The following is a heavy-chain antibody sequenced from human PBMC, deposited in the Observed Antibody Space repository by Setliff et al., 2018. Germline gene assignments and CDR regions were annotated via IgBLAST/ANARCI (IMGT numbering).Heavy chain of an antibody. J-gene: IGHJ5*02. CDR2: ISSNGGST. V-gene: IGHV3-64*01. Sequence: GGSLRLSCAASGFTFSSYAMHWVRQAPGKGLEYVSAISSNGGSTYYANSVKGRFTISRDNSRNTLYLQMGSLRAEDMAVYYCARSRTGEYSSGWLNWFDPWGQGTLVTVSS. CDR1: GFTFSSYA. CDR3: ARSRTGEYSSGWLNWFDP. D-gene: IGHD6-19*01.